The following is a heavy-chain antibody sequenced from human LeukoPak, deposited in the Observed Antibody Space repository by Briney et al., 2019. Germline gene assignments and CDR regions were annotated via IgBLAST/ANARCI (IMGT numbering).Heavy chain of an antibody. V-gene: IGHV1-2*02. CDR1: GYTFTGYY. J-gene: IGHJ5*02. CDR3: AGDSSGFDP. Sequence: ASVKVSCKASGYTFTGYYMHWVRQAPGQGLEWMGWINPNSGATKYVQKFEGRVTMTRDTSISTVYMELSSLRSDDTAFYYCAGDSSGFDPWGQGTLVTVSS. CDR2: INPNSGAT. D-gene: IGHD6-19*01.